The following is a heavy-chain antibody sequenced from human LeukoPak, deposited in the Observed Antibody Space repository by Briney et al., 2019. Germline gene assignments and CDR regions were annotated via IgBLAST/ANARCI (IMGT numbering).Heavy chain of an antibody. CDR3: ARGGYELYGMDV. Sequence: PSETLSLTCAVYGGSFSGYYWSWIRQPPGKGLEWIGEINHSGSTNYNPSLKSRVTISVDTSKNQFSLKLSPVTAADTAVYYCARGGYELYGMDVWGQGTTVTVSS. CDR1: GGSFSGYY. V-gene: IGHV4-34*01. CDR2: INHSGST. J-gene: IGHJ6*02. D-gene: IGHD5-12*01.